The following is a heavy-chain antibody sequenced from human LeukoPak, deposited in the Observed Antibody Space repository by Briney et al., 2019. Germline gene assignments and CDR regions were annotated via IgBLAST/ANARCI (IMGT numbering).Heavy chain of an antibody. CDR3: ARVSGYDWESFYDY. J-gene: IGHJ4*02. CDR2: INHRGST. V-gene: IGHV4-34*01. CDR1: GGSFSPYY. D-gene: IGHD5-12*01. Sequence: SEALSLTCAAYGGSFSPYYWSWIRQPPGKGLEWIGEINHRGSTKYNPSLKSRATISVDTSKNQFSLKLSSVTAADTAVYYCARVSGYDWESFYDYWGQGTLVTVSS.